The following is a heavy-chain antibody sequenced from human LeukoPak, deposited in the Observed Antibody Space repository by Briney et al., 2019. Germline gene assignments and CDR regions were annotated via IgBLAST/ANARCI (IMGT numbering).Heavy chain of an antibody. D-gene: IGHD3-10*01. V-gene: IGHV3-23*01. J-gene: IGHJ3*01. CDR3: SKDSYVSGRPLHTFDV. CDR2: ISADGAST. CDR1: GFTFTIHA. Sequence: GGSLRLSCAASGFTFTIHAMNWVRQAPGKGLEWVSGISADGASTHYAESVKGRFTISRDNSQNTLFLQMNSLRVEYTAIYYCSKDSYVSGRPLHTFDVWGQGTMVTVSS.